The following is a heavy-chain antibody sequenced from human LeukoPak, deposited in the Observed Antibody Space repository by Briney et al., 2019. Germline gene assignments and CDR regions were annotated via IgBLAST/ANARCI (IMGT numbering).Heavy chain of an antibody. Sequence: SETLSLTCTVSGGSISSGGYYWSWIRQHPGKGLEWIGYIYYSGSTYYNPSLESRVTISVDTSKNQFSLKLSSVTAADTAVYYCARLYFDSTYYFDYWGQGTLVTVSS. D-gene: IGHD3-9*01. CDR2: IYYSGST. V-gene: IGHV4-31*03. CDR3: ARLYFDSTYYFDY. J-gene: IGHJ4*02. CDR1: GGSISSGGYY.